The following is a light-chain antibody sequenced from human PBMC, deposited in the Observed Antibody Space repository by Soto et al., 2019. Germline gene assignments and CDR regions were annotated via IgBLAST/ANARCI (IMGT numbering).Light chain of an antibody. V-gene: IGKV1-39*01. J-gene: IGKJ1*01. CDR1: QSISIY. CDR3: QQSYNIPRAT. Sequence: DIQMTQSPSSLSASVGDRVTITCRASQSISIYFNWYQQKPGKAPKVLIYAASSLQSGVPPRFSGSGSGTDFTLTISSLQPEDFATYFCQQSYNIPRATFGQGTKVDNK. CDR2: AAS.